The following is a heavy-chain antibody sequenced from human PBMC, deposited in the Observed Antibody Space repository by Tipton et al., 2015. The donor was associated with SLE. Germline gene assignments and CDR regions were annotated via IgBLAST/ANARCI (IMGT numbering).Heavy chain of an antibody. CDR2: VHYNGRS. D-gene: IGHD4/OR15-4a*01. CDR1: GGSISINVYY. Sequence: TLSLTCSVSGGSISINVYYCGWMRQSPGKGLEWIANVHYNGRSYSNPSLKSRVTTSLDTSNNQFSLKLFSVTAADTAVYYCVRQGGTMGPYHRIDFWGQGTTVTVSS. V-gene: IGHV4-39*01. J-gene: IGHJ6*02. CDR3: VRQGGTMGPYHRIDF.